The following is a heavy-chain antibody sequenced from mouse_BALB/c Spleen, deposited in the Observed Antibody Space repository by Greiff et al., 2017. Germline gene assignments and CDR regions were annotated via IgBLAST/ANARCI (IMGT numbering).Heavy chain of an antibody. CDR3: ARSDRYDGFAY. D-gene: IGHD2-14*01. CDR1: GYTFSSYW. Sequence: QVQLQQSGAELMKPGASVKISCKATGYTFSSYWIEWVKQRPGHGLEWIGEILPGSGSTNYNEKFKGKATFTADTSSNTAYMQLSSLTSEDSAVYYCARSDRYDGFAYWGQGTLVTVSA. J-gene: IGHJ3*01. CDR2: ILPGSGST. V-gene: IGHV1-9*01.